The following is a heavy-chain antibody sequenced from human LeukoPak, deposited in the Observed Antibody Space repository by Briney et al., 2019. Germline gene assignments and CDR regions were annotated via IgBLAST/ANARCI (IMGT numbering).Heavy chain of an antibody. D-gene: IGHD1-1*01. J-gene: IGHJ3*02. V-gene: IGHV4-38-2*01. CDR1: GYSISSGYY. CDR3: ARRPGYGAFDI. Sequence: SETLSLTCAVSGYSISSGYYWGWIRQPPGKGLEWIGSIYHSGSTYYNLSLKSRVTISVDTSKNQFSLKLSSVTAADTAVYYCARRPGYGAFDIWGQGTMVTVSS. CDR2: IYHSGST.